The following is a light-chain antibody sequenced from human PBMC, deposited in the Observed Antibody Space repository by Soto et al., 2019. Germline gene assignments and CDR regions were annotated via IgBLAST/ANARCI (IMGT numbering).Light chain of an antibody. CDR1: ESVDIN. Sequence: EIVLTQSPATLSVSPGERVTLSCRASESVDINLAWYQQKPGQAPRLLIYDAYNRATGIPPRFSGSGSGTDFTLTISILEPEDSAVYYCQQRHMWPITFGQGTRLEIK. CDR2: DAY. CDR3: QQRHMWPIT. V-gene: IGKV3-11*01. J-gene: IGKJ5*01.